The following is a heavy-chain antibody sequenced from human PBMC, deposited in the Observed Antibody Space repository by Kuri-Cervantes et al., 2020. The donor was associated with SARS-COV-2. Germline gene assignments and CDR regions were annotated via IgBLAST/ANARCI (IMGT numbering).Heavy chain of an antibody. Sequence: SETLSLTCTVSGGSISSSSYYWGWIRQAPGRGPEWIASIHHDGSTYYNPSLRSRVTMSVDTSKNQISLKLSSVTAADTAVYYCARPRYCSSTSCHSYVDWGQGTLVTVSS. J-gene: IGHJ4*02. D-gene: IGHD2-2*01. CDR3: ARPRYCSSTSCHSYVD. CDR2: IHHDGST. V-gene: IGHV4-39*01. CDR1: GGSISSSSYY.